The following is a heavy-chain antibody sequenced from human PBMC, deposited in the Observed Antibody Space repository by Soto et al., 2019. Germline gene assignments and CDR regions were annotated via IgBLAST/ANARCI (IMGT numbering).Heavy chain of an antibody. CDR2: VIPVLGQA. D-gene: IGHD1-26*01. Sequence: QVKLVQSGAEEKRPGSSVKVSCKASGGIFSSYAISWLRQAPGQGLEWMGAVIPVLGQAYYAQALQDRGTSTADESTRTAYMELSSLTSEETAVYFCARVGGVGAPPGADYWGQGTLVTVSS. CDR3: ARVGGVGAPPGADY. CDR1: GGIFSSYA. V-gene: IGHV1-69*01. J-gene: IGHJ4*02.